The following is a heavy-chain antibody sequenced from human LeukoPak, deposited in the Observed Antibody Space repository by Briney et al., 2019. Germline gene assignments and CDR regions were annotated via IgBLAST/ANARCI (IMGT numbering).Heavy chain of an antibody. CDR3: ARGRAPLRIMSYYYYMDV. D-gene: IGHD2-15*01. V-gene: IGHV4-34*01. CDR2: INHSGST. CDR1: GGPFSGYY. J-gene: IGHJ6*03. Sequence: SETLSLTCAVYGGPFSGYYWSWIRQPPGKGLEWIGEINHSGSTNYNPSLKSRVTISVDTSKNQFSLKLSSVTAADTAVYYCARGRAPLRIMSYYYYMDVWGKGTTVTVSS.